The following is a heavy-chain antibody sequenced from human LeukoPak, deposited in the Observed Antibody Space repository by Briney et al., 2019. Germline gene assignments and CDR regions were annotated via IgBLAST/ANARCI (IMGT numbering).Heavy chain of an antibody. CDR2: LSGSGGST. J-gene: IGHJ4*02. CDR1: GFTFNSYG. D-gene: IGHD2-15*01. Sequence: GGSLRLSCAASGFTFNSYGMSWVRQAPGKGLEWVSALSGSGGSTYYADSVKGRFTISRDNSKNTLSLQMNSLRAEDTAVYYCAKGAVVVVAATPLSLYFDYWGQGTLVTVSS. V-gene: IGHV3-23*01. CDR3: AKGAVVVVAATPLSLYFDY.